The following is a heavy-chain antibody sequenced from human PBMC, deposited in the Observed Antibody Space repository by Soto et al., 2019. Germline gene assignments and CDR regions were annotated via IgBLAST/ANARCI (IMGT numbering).Heavy chain of an antibody. Sequence: QVQLVQSGAEVKKPGSSVRVSCKASGGTFNSYSLSWVRQAPGQGLEWMGRIIPISGIVNYAQKFQGRVTITADDSTSTAYMELTSLRSEDTARYYCARVRKYQKMFSLYYAMDVWGQGTTVIVSS. D-gene: IGHD2-2*01. CDR1: GGTFNSYS. V-gene: IGHV1-69*01. J-gene: IGHJ6*02. CDR3: ARVRKYQKMFSLYYAMDV. CDR2: IIPISGIV.